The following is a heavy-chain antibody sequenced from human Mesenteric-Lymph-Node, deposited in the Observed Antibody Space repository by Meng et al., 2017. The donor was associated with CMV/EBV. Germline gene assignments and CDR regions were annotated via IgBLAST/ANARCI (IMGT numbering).Heavy chain of an antibody. D-gene: IGHD3-9*01. V-gene: IGHV5-51*01. Sequence: GGSLRLSCQGSGYSFTSYWIGWVRQMPGKGLEWMGIIYPGDSDTIYSPSFQGQVTISADKSISTAYVQWSSLKASDTAMYYCARQGFDILTGHTYFHYGMDVWGQGTTVTVSS. CDR2: IYPGDSDT. J-gene: IGHJ6*02. CDR3: ARQGFDILTGHTYFHYGMDV. CDR1: GYSFTSYW.